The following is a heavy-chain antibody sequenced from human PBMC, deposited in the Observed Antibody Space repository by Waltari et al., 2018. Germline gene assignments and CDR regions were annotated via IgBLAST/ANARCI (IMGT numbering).Heavy chain of an antibody. J-gene: IGHJ4*02. D-gene: IGHD2-15*01. V-gene: IGHV4-38-2*02. CDR1: GYSISSGYY. CDR2: IYHSGST. Sequence: QVQLQESGPGLVKPSETLSLTCAVSGYSISSGYYWGWIRQPPGKGLEWIGSIYHSGSTYYNPSLKSRVTISVDTSKNQFSLKLSSVTAADTAVYYCAREGSGEFDYWGQGTLVTVSS. CDR3: AREGSGEFDY.